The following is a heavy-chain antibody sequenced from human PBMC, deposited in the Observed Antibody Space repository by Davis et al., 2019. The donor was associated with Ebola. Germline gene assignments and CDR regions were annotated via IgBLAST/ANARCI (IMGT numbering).Heavy chain of an antibody. CDR2: ISAYNGNT. CDR1: GYTFTSYG. CDR3: ARSPGYCSSTSCDYYYMDV. D-gene: IGHD2-2*01. V-gene: IGHV1-18*04. J-gene: IGHJ6*03. Sequence: ASVKVSCKASGYTFTSYGISWVRQAPGQGLEWMGWISAYNGNTNYAQKLQGRVTMTTDTSTSTAYMELRSLRSDDTAVYYCARSPGYCSSTSCDYYYMDVWGKGTTVTVSS.